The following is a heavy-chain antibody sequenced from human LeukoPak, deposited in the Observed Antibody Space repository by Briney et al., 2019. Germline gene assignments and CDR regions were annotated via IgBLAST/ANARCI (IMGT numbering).Heavy chain of an antibody. CDR3: AKDPMGIGPAFDI. D-gene: IGHD7-27*01. Sequence: PGRSLRLSCAASGFTFSSYGMHWVRQAPGKGLEWVAVISYDGSNKYYADSVKGRFTTSRDNSKNTLYLQMNSLRADDTAVYYCAKDPMGIGPAFDIWGQGTMVTVSS. V-gene: IGHV3-30*18. CDR1: GFTFSSYG. J-gene: IGHJ3*02. CDR2: ISYDGSNK.